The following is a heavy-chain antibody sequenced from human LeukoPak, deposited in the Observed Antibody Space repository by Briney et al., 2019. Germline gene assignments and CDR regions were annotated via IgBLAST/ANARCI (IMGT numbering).Heavy chain of an antibody. V-gene: IGHV1-8*01. Sequence: ASVKVSCKASGYTFTSYDINWVRQATGQGLGWMGWMNPNSGNTGYAQKFQGRVTMTRNTSISTAYMELSSLRSEDTAVYYCARGYRYYDSSGYYSVDYWGQGTLVTVSS. CDR3: ARGYRYYDSSGYYSVDY. CDR2: MNPNSGNT. J-gene: IGHJ4*02. CDR1: GYTFTSYD. D-gene: IGHD3-22*01.